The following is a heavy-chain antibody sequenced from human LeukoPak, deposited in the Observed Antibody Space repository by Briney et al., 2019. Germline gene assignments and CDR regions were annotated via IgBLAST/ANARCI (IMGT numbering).Heavy chain of an antibody. CDR2: IRYDGSNK. V-gene: IGHV3-30*02. D-gene: IGHD6-13*01. CDR3: ARERRLAAAGSRVYYYGMDV. J-gene: IGHJ6*02. CDR1: GFTFSSYG. Sequence: PGGSLRLSCAASGFTFSSYGMHWVRQAPGKGPEWVAFIRYDGSNKYYADSVKGRFTISRDNSKNTLYLQMNSLRAEDTAVYYCARERRLAAAGSRVYYYGMDVWGQGTTVTVSS.